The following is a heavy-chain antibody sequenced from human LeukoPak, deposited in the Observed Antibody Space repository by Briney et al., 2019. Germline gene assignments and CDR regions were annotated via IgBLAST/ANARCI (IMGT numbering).Heavy chain of an antibody. V-gene: IGHV1-2*02. D-gene: IGHD6-13*01. Sequence: ASVTVSFKASGYTFTGYYMHWVRQAPGQGLEWMGWINPNSGGTNYAQKFQGRVTMTRDTSISTAYMELSRLRSDDTAVYYCARVGRIKQYSSSWYVWFDPWGQGTLVTVSS. CDR2: INPNSGGT. CDR1: GYTFTGYY. J-gene: IGHJ5*02. CDR3: ARVGRIKQYSSSWYVWFDP.